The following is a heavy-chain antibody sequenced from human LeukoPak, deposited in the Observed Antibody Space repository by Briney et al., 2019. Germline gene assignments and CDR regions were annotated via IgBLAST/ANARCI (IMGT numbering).Heavy chain of an antibody. J-gene: IGHJ5*02. CDR1: GFTFSSYA. CDR2: IRYDGSNK. V-gene: IGHV3-30*02. D-gene: IGHD3-16*01. Sequence: GGSLRLSCAASGFTFSSYAMSWVRQAPGKGLEWVAFIRYDGSNKYYADSVKGRFTISRDNSKNTLYLQMNSLRAEDTAVYYCAILLLRSPTGGGNWFDPWGQGTLVTVSS. CDR3: AILLLRSPTGGGNWFDP.